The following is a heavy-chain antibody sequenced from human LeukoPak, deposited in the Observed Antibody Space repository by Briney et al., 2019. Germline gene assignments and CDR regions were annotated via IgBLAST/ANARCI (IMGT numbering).Heavy chain of an antibody. D-gene: IGHD3-3*01. V-gene: IGHV3-30*14. Sequence: GGSLRLSCAASGFTFSSYAMHWVRQAPGKGLEWVAVISYDGSNKYYADSVKGRFTISRDNSKNTLYLQMNSLRAEDTAVYYCARGPDFWSGYYYFDYWGQGTLVTVSS. J-gene: IGHJ4*02. CDR2: ISYDGSNK. CDR1: GFTFSSYA. CDR3: ARGPDFWSGYYYFDY.